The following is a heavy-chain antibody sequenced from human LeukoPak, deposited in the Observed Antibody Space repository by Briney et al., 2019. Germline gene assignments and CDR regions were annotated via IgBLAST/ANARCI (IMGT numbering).Heavy chain of an antibody. J-gene: IGHJ4*02. CDR2: ISSSSSYI. V-gene: IGHV3-21*01. D-gene: IGHD2-21*02. CDR1: GFSFSSYT. Sequence: GGSLRLSCAASGFSFSSYTMNWVSQAPGKGLEWVSIISSSSSYIYYADSVKGRFTISRDNAKNALYLQMNSLRVGDTAVYYCARDGRCGGDCYASWGQGTLVTVSS. CDR3: ARDGRCGGDCYAS.